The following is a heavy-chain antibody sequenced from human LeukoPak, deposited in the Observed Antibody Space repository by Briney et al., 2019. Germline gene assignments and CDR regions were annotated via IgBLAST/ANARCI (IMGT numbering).Heavy chain of an antibody. Sequence: TQTLSLTCAVSGGSISSGGYSWSWIRQPPGKGLEWIGYIYHSGSTYYNPSLKSRVTISVDRSKNQFSLKLSSVTAADTAVYYCGFYGSGSPYYFDYWGQGTLVTVSS. J-gene: IGHJ4*02. CDR1: GGSISSGGYS. D-gene: IGHD3-10*01. CDR3: GFYGSGSPYYFDY. V-gene: IGHV4-30-2*01. CDR2: IYHSGST.